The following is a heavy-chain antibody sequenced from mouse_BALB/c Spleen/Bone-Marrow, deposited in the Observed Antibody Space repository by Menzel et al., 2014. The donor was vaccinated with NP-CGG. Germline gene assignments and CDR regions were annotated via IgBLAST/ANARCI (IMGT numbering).Heavy chain of an antibody. D-gene: IGHD2-2*01. CDR3: ARNYYGYDGYFDY. CDR2: ISGGGNYT. Sequence: EVKLVESGRGLVKPGGSLKLSCAASGFTFSSNGMSWVRQTPEKRLEWVATISGGGNYTYYPDSVKGRFTISRDNAKNNLYLQMSSLRSEDTALYYCARNYYGYDGYFDYWGQGTTLTVSS. J-gene: IGHJ2*01. V-gene: IGHV5-9-2*01. CDR1: GFTFSSNG.